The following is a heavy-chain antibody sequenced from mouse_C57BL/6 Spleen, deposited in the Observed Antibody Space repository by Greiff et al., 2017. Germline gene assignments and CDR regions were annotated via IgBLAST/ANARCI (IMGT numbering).Heavy chain of an antibody. V-gene: IGHV1-69*01. Sequence: QVQLQQPGAELVMPGASVKLSCKASGYTFTSYWMHWVKQRPGQGLEWIGEIDPSDSYTNYNQKFKGKSTLTVDKSSSTAYMQLSSLTSEDSAVYDWARSSNWDDAMAYWGQGTSVTVSS. CDR2: IDPSDSYT. J-gene: IGHJ4*01. CDR3: ARSSNWDDAMAY. CDR1: GYTFTSYW. D-gene: IGHD4-1*01.